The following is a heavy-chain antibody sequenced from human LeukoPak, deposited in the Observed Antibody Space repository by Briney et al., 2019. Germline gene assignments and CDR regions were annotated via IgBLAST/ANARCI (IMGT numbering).Heavy chain of an antibody. Sequence: SVKVSCKASGGTFSSYAISWVRQAPGQGLEWMGRIIPILGIANYAQKFQGRATITADKSTSTAYMELSSLRSEDTAVYYCASSGSSGVYWGQGTLVTVSS. CDR2: IIPILGIA. CDR3: ASSGSSGVY. D-gene: IGHD6-6*01. CDR1: GGTFSSYA. J-gene: IGHJ4*02. V-gene: IGHV1-69*04.